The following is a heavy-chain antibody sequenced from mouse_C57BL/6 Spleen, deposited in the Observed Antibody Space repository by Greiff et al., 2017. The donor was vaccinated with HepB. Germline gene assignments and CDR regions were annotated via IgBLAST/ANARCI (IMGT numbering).Heavy chain of an antibody. CDR2: ISSGGDYI. J-gene: IGHJ2*01. D-gene: IGHD3-3*01. V-gene: IGHV5-9-1*02. CDR1: GFTFSSYA. Sequence: EVKLVESGEGLVKPGGSLKLSCAASGFTFSSYAMSWVRQTPEKRLEWVAYISSGGDYIYYADTVKGRFTISRDNARNTLYLQMSSLKSEDTAMYYCTRDRRDGYFDYWGQGTTLTVSS. CDR3: TRDRRDGYFDY.